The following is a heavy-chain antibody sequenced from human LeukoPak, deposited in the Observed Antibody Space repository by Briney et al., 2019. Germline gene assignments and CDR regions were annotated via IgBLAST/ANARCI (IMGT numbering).Heavy chain of an antibody. CDR1: GGTFSSYA. Sequence: SVKVSCKASGGTFSSYAISWVRQAPGQGLEWMGRTIPILGIANYAQKFQGRVTITADKSTSTAYMELSSLRSEDTAVYYCAREGYYYDSSGYYYHYWGQGTLVIVSS. V-gene: IGHV1-69*04. CDR3: AREGYYYDSSGYYYHY. J-gene: IGHJ4*02. CDR2: TIPILGIA. D-gene: IGHD3-22*01.